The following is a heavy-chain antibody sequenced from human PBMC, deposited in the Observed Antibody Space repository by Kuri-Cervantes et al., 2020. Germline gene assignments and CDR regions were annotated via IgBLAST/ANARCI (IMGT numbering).Heavy chain of an antibody. D-gene: IGHD1-26*01. V-gene: IGHV1-46*02. J-gene: IGHJ5*02. CDR2: INPSAGST. CDR3: ARGWWERNWFDP. CDR1: GGTFNYYA. Sequence: ASVKVSCKASGGTFNYYAINWVRQAPGQGLEWMGIINPSAGSTRYAQKFQGRVTMTRDTSTSTFYMELSSLRSEDTAVYYCARGWWERNWFDPWGQGTLVTVSS.